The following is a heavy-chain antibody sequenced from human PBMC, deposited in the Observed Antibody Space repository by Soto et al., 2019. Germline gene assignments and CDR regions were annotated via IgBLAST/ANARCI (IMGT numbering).Heavy chain of an antibody. V-gene: IGHV1-18*01. CDR3: ARVCSSTSCSLYYYYGMDV. CDR1: GYTFTSYG. J-gene: IGHJ6*02. Sequence: ASVKVSCKASGYTFTSYGISWVRQAPGQGLEWMGWISAYNGNTNYAQKLQGTVTMTTDTSTSTAYMELRSLRSDDTAVYYCARVCSSTSCSLYYYYGMDVWGQGTTVTVSS. D-gene: IGHD2-2*01. CDR2: ISAYNGNT.